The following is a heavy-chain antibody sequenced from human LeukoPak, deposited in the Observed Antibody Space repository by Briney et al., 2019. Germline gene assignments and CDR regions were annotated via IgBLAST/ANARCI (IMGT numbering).Heavy chain of an antibody. Sequence: PGGSLRLSCAASGFTFSSYWMSWVRQAPGKGLEWVANIKQDGSEKYYADSVKGRFTISRDNSKNTLYLQMNSLRAEDTAVYYCAKDACLRSGSCPFDYWGQGTLVTVSS. CDR2: IKQDGSEK. D-gene: IGHD3-10*02. J-gene: IGHJ4*02. CDR3: AKDACLRSGSCPFDY. CDR1: GFTFSSYW. V-gene: IGHV3-7*01.